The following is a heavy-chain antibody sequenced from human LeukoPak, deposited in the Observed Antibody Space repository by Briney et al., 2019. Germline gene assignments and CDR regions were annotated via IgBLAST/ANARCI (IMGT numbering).Heavy chain of an antibody. Sequence: SETLSLTCTVSGGSISSYYWSWIRQPPGKGLEWIGYIYYSGSTNYNPSLKSRVTISVDTSKNQFSLKLSSVTAADTAVYYCARLRYNWILPGPDAFDIWGQGTKVTVSS. D-gene: IGHD1-1*01. J-gene: IGHJ3*02. CDR2: IYYSGST. CDR1: GGSISSYY. V-gene: IGHV4-59*01. CDR3: ARLRYNWILPGPDAFDI.